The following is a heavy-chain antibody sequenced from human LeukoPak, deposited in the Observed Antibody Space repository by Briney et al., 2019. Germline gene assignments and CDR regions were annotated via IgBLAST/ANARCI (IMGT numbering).Heavy chain of an antibody. CDR2: INWNGGST. CDR3: ARVREYSSSRWFDP. J-gene: IGHJ5*02. CDR1: GFTFDDYG. Sequence: GGSLRLSCAASGFTFDDYGMSWVRQAPGKGLEWVSGINWNGGSTGYADSVKGRFTISRDNAKNSLYLQMNSLRAEDTALYHCARVREYSSSRWFDPWSQGTLVTVSS. V-gene: IGHV3-20*01. D-gene: IGHD6-6*01.